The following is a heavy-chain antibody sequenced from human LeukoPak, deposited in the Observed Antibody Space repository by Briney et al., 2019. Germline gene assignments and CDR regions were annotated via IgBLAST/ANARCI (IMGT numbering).Heavy chain of an antibody. J-gene: IGHJ4*02. D-gene: IGHD5-12*01. CDR2: ISYDGSNK. CDR3: ARQGVGYSGYDLDY. CDR1: GFTFSSYA. V-gene: IGHV3-30-3*01. Sequence: GRSLRLSCAASGFTFSSYAMHWVRQAPGKGLEWVAVISYDGSNKYYADSVKGRFTISRDNSKNTLYLQMNSLRAEDTAVYYCARQGVGYSGYDLDYWGQGTLVTVSS.